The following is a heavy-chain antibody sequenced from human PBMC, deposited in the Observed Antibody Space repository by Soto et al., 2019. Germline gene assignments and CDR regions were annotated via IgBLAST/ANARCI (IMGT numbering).Heavy chain of an antibody. J-gene: IGHJ6*02. V-gene: IGHV4-39*01. CDR3: TSRLGYGYAMDV. CDR2: IYSTGTT. Sequence: PSETLSLTCTVSGDSISSGNYRWGWVRQTPGKGLEWIGNIYSTGTTYYNPSLKSRATISGGTSKNQFSLKLSIVTAADTAVYYCTSRLGYGYAMDVWGQGTAVTVSS. D-gene: IGHD1-1*01. CDR1: GDSISSGNYR.